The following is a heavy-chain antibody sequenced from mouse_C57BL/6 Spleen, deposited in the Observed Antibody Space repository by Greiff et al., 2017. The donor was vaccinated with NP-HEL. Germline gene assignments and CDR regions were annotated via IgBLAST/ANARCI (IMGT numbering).Heavy chain of an antibody. CDR1: GYTFTSYW. V-gene: IGHV1-50*01. J-gene: IGHJ2*01. D-gene: IGHD2-10*01. CDR2: IDPSDSYT. CDR3: GRTYYGNLDY. Sequence: QVQLQQPGAELVKPGASVKLSCKASGYTFTSYWMQWVKQRPGQGLEWIGEIDPSDSYTNYNRKFKGKATLTVETSSSTADMQISSLTSEDDAVYYCGRTYYGNLDYWGQGTTLTVSS.